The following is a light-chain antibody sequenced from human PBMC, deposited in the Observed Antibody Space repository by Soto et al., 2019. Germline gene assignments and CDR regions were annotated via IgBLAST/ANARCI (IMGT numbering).Light chain of an antibody. CDR2: DVS. Sequence: QSALTQPRSVSGSPGHSVTISCTGTSSDVGGYSYVSWYQQHPGKAPKLMISDVSKRPSGVPDRFSGSKFGNTASLTISGLQAEDEADYYCCSYAGAFTYGFGSGTKV. J-gene: IGLJ1*01. CDR3: CSYAGAFTYG. V-gene: IGLV2-11*01. CDR1: SSDVGGYSY.